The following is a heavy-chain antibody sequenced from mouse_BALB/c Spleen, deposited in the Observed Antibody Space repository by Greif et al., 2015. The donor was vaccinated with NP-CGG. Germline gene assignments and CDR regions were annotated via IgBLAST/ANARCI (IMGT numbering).Heavy chain of an antibody. CDR3: ARYDGYSYYAMDY. J-gene: IGHJ4*01. D-gene: IGHD2-3*01. V-gene: IGHV5-12-1*01. CDR2: ISSGGGST. CDR1: GFAFSSYD. Sequence: EVKLVESGGGLVKPGGSLKLSCAASGFAFSSYDMSWVRQTPEKRLEWVAYISSGGGSTYYPDTVKGRFTISRDNAKNTLCLQMSSLKSENTAMYYCARYDGYSYYAMDYWGQGTSVTVSS.